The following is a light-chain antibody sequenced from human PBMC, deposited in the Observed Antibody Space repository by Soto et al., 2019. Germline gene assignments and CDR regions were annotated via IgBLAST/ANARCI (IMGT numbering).Light chain of an antibody. CDR3: SSYTSSSTWV. CDR2: EGT. CDR1: SSDVGTYNL. J-gene: IGLJ3*02. Sequence: QSVLTQPASVSGSPGQSITISCTGPSSDVGTYNLVSWYQQHPDKAPKVILYEGTKRPSGVSPRFSGSQSGNTASLTISGLQAEDEADYYCSSYTSSSTWVFGGGTKLTVL. V-gene: IGLV2-14*02.